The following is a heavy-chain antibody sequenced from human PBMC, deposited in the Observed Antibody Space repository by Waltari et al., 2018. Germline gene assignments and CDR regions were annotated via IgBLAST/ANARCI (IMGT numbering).Heavy chain of an antibody. CDR2: INSDGSST. D-gene: IGHD6-13*01. J-gene: IGHJ3*02. Sequence: EVQLVQSGGGLVQPGGSLSSSCAATGFTFSSYWMPWVRKAPGKGLVWVSRINSDGSSTSYADSVKGRFTISRDNAKNTLYLQMNSLRAEDTAVYYCARVDSSSWYAFDIWGQGTMVTVSS. V-gene: IGHV3-74*01. CDR3: ARVDSSSWYAFDI. CDR1: GFTFSSYW.